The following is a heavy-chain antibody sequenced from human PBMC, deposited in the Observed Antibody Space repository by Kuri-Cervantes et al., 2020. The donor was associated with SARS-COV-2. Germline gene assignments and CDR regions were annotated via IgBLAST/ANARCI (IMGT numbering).Heavy chain of an antibody. Sequence: ASVKVSCKASGYTFTNNDVNWLRQASGQGLEWMGWMNPDTGNAGYAQKLQGRVTTTRITSISTAYMELSSLRFEDAAVYYCATAPAVVAANWFDPWGQGTLVTVSS. CDR2: MNPDTGNA. J-gene: IGHJ5*02. CDR3: ATAPAVVAANWFDP. CDR1: GYTFTNND. D-gene: IGHD2-15*01. V-gene: IGHV1-8*02.